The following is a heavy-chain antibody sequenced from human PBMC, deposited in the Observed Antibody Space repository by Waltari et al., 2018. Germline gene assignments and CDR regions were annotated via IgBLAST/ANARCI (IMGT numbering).Heavy chain of an antibody. CDR2: ISWNSGSI. J-gene: IGHJ4*02. CDR3: AKGYHTADY. V-gene: IGHV3-9*01. CDR1: GFTFDDYA. D-gene: IGHD3-3*01. Sequence: EVQLLESGGGLVQPGGSLRLSCAASGFTFDDYAMHWVRQAPGKGLEWVSGISWNSGSIGYADSVKGRFTISRDNAKNTLYLQMNSLRVEDTAMYYCAKGYHTADYWGQGILVTVSS.